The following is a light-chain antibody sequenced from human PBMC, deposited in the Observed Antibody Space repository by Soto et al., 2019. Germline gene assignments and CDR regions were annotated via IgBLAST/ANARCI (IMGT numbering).Light chain of an antibody. CDR1: QSVSSN. CDR2: GAS. Sequence: EIVMAQSPATLAVSPGERATLSCRAIQSVSSNLAWYQQKPGQAPRLLIYGASTRATGIPARFSGSGSGTEFTLTISSLQSEDYAVYYCQQRSKSPPEVTFGQGTRLEN. V-gene: IGKV3-15*01. CDR3: QQRSKSPPEVT. J-gene: IGKJ5*01.